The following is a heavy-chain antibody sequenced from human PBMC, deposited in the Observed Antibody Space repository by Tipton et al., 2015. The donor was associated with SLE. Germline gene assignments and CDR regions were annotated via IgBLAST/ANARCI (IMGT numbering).Heavy chain of an antibody. Sequence: SLRLSCTASGFTFSDYYMSWIRQAPGKGLEWVSYISSSGNIIYYADSVKGRFTISRDNSKNTLYLQMNSLRAEDTAVYYCAKDPYSGSYYSEYWGQGTLVTVSS. CDR1: GFTFSDYY. D-gene: IGHD1-26*01. J-gene: IGHJ4*02. CDR3: AKDPYSGSYYSEY. CDR2: ISSSGNII. V-gene: IGHV3-11*04.